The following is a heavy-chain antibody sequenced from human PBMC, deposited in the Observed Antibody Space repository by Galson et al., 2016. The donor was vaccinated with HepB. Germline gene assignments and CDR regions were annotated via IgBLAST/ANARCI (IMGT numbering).Heavy chain of an antibody. CDR1: GGSISSYY. Sequence: SETLSLTCTVSGGSISSYYWSWIRQPPGKGLEWIGYFFAGGSSIYHPSLKSRVDISGDPSKKFISLRLTFVTAADTAMYYCARPRRDSAIDAFDLWGQGTPVTVSS. J-gene: IGHJ3*01. CDR3: ARPRRDSAIDAFDL. CDR2: FFAGGSS. D-gene: IGHD2-21*02. V-gene: IGHV4-59*01.